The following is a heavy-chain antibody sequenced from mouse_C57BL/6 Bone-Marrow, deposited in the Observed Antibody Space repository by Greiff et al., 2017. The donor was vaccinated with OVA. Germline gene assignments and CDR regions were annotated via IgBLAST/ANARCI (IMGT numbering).Heavy chain of an antibody. CDR2: INPKNGGT. V-gene: IGHV1-26*01. CDR3: ARDRDYDYAMDY. J-gene: IGHJ4*01. Sequence: VQLQQSGPELVKPGASVKISCKATGYTFTDYYMNWVKQSHGKSLEWIGDINPKNGGTSYNQKFKGKATLTVDTSSSTAYMQLRSLTSEDSAVYYCARDRDYDYAMDYWGQGTSVTVSA. CDR1: GYTFTDYY. D-gene: IGHD2-4*01.